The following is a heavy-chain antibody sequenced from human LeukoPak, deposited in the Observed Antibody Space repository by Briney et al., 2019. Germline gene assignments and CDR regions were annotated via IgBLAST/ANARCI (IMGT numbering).Heavy chain of an antibody. CDR3: ARDPHLYCSSTSCYFNDY. D-gene: IGHD2-2*01. Sequence: GASVKVSCKASGGTFSSYAISWVRQAPGQGLEWMGGIIPIFGTANYPQKFQGRVTITADKSTSTAYMELSSLRSEDTAVYYCARDPHLYCSSTSCYFNDYWGQGTLVTVSS. V-gene: IGHV1-69*06. CDR2: IIPIFGTA. J-gene: IGHJ4*02. CDR1: GGTFSSYA.